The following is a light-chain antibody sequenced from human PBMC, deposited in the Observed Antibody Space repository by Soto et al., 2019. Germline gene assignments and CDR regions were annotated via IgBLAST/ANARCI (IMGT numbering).Light chain of an antibody. CDR3: QHSYDTPLT. J-gene: IGKJ4*01. V-gene: IGKV1-39*01. Sequence: DIQMTQSPPSLSASVGDRVTIPCRASQNIRTYLNWYQQKPAKAPKLLIYAASTLQSGVPSRFRGSGSETDFTLTISSLQPEDFATSYCQHSYDTPLTFGGGTKVDSK. CDR1: QNIRTY. CDR2: AAS.